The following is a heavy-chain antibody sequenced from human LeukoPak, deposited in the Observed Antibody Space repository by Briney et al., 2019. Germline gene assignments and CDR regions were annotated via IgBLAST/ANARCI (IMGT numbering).Heavy chain of an antibody. Sequence: ASVNVSFKSSLYTFTVSPMLGVRQAPGQALEWMGWIIPSSGATTYAQRFQGRVTLTRDTSISTAFMELSSLTSDDTAVYYCTREDYWGQGAPVTVSS. CDR2: IIPSSGAT. CDR3: TREDY. CDR1: LYTFTVSP. J-gene: IGHJ4*02. V-gene: IGHV1-2*02.